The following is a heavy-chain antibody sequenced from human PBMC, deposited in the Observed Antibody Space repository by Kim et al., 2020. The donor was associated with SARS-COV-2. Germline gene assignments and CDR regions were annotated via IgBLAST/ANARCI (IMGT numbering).Heavy chain of an antibody. CDR2: IDSSGSVT. D-gene: IGHD2-2*02. V-gene: IGHV3-74*01. Sequence: GGSLRLSCAASGFTFSDYWMHWVRQAPGQGLVWVSRIDSSGSVTNYADSVKGRFTISRDSAKNTLYMQMNSLRAEDTAVYYCARCNTFCSFWGRGTLVPVSS. CDR1: GFTFSDYW. J-gene: IGHJ4*02. CDR3: ARCNTFCSF.